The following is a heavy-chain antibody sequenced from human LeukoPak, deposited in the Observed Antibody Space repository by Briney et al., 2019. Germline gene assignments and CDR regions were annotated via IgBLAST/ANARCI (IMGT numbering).Heavy chain of an antibody. V-gene: IGHV4-39*01. D-gene: IGHD5-24*01. Sequence: PSETLSLTCTVSGGSISSSSYYWGWIRQPPGKGLERIGSIYYSGSTYYNPSLKSRVTISVDTSKNQFSLKLSSVTAADTAVYYCARLEMREGPEDYWGQGTLVTVSS. CDR3: ARLEMREGPEDY. J-gene: IGHJ4*02. CDR1: GGSISSSSYY. CDR2: IYYSGST.